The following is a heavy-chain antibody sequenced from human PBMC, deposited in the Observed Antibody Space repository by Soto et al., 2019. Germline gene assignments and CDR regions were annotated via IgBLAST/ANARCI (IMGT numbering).Heavy chain of an antibody. V-gene: IGHV4-30-2*01. CDR2: IYHSGAT. CDR1: GDSISRDGYS. Sequence: QVQLQESGSGLVKPSQTLVLTCTVSGDSISRDGYSWSWLRQPPGKGLEWIGYIYHSGATYYNPSLKSRVTTSVDQSKNQFSLRLASMTAADTAVYYCAREMSYYFDSWGQGTLVTVSS. CDR3: AREMSYYFDS. J-gene: IGHJ4*01.